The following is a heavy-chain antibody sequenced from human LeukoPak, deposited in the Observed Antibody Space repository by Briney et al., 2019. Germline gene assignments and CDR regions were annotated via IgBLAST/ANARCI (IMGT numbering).Heavy chain of an antibody. V-gene: IGHV3-21*01. J-gene: IGHJ4*02. D-gene: IGHD1-26*01. CDR3: ARVPGEMGATLAYLDY. CDR1: GFTFDSCS. CDR2: ISSCTSYI. Sequence: GGSLRLSCAASGFTFDSCSINWGRQAPGGGLEGVAAISSCTSYIYYAGSVKGRFTISRDNAKNLVYLEMNSLRAEDTAVYYCARVPGEMGATLAYLDYWGQGTLVIVSS.